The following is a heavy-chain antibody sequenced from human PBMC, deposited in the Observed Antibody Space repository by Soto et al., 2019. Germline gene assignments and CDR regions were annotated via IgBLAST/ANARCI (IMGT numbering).Heavy chain of an antibody. CDR1: GGLFSSFA. J-gene: IGHJ4*02. D-gene: IGHD3-16*01. CDR3: AKSRGPYVWFNEV. CDR2: SIPVFGTT. Sequence: QAQLVQSGPEMKKPGSSVKVSCKDSGGLFSSFAISWVRQAPGQGLEWLGGSIPVFGTTNYAEKFHGRVTIAADESTNTDYMELSGLRSGATAIYYCAKSRGPYVWFNEVWRQGTLVTVSS. V-gene: IGHV1-69*01.